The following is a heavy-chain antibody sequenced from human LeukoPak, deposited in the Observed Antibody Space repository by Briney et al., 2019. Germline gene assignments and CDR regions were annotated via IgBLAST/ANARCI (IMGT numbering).Heavy chain of an antibody. CDR2: ISGSGGST. J-gene: IGHJ5*02. CDR1: RFTFSSYA. D-gene: IGHD2-2*01. Sequence: GGSLRLSCAASRFTFSSYAMSWVRQAPGKGLEWVSAISGSGGSTHYADSVKGRFTISRDYSKNTLYLQMNSLRAEDTAVYYSAKNAGLGYCTDTSCPIDPWGQGTLVTVSS. V-gene: IGHV3-23*01. CDR3: AKNAGLGYCTDTSCPIDP.